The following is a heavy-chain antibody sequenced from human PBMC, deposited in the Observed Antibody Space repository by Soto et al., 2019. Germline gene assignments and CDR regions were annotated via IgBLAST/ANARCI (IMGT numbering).Heavy chain of an antibody. CDR1: GYTLTELS. Sequence: ASVKVSCKVSGYTLTELSMHWVRQAPGKGLEWMGGFDPEDGETIYAQKFQGRVTMTEDTSTGTAYMELSSLRSEDTAVYYCATADLYCGGDCYPDYWGQGTLVTVSS. D-gene: IGHD2-21*02. CDR2: FDPEDGET. V-gene: IGHV1-24*01. CDR3: ATADLYCGGDCYPDY. J-gene: IGHJ4*02.